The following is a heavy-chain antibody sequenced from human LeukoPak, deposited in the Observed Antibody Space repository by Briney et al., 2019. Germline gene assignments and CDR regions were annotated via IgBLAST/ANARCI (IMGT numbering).Heavy chain of an antibody. CDR3: ARAHGSSSYYYYGMDV. V-gene: IGHV4-31*03. J-gene: IGHJ6*02. Sequence: SETLSLTCTVSGGSIGSGGYYWSWIRQHPGKGLEWIGYIYYSGSTYYNPSLKSRVTISVDTSKNQFSLKLSSVTAADTAVYYCARAHGSSSYYYYGMDVWGQGTTVTVSS. CDR2: IYYSGST. CDR1: GGSIGSGGYY. D-gene: IGHD3-10*01.